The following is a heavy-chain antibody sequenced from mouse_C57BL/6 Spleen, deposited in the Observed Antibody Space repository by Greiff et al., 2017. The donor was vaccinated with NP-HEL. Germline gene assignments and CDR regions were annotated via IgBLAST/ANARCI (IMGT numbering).Heavy chain of an antibody. J-gene: IGHJ1*03. CDR3: ARDRDYYGSSYRGYFDV. V-gene: IGHV3-6*01. CDR1: GYSITSGYY. D-gene: IGHD1-1*01. Sequence: EVKLVESGPGLVKPSQSLSLTCSVTGYSITSGYYWNWIRQFPGNKLEWMGYISYDGSNNYNPSLKNRISITRVTSKTQFFLKLNSVTTEDTATYYCARDRDYYGSSYRGYFDVWGTGTTVTVSS. CDR2: ISYDGSN.